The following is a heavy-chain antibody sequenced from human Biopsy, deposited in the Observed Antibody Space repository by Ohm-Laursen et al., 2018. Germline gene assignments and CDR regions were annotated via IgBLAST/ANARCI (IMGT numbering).Heavy chain of an antibody. J-gene: IGHJ1*01. CDR2: ISHTGYT. CDR1: GGSFTGHY. D-gene: IGHD4-23*01. CDR3: ARGSNEYGGLYFPH. V-gene: IGHV4-4*08. Sequence: SETLSLTCTVSGGSFTGHYWTWIRQPPGKGLEWIGHISHTGYTSYKSSLKSRVTISLDTSRKHFPLRLTSSAGADTAVYYCARGSNEYGGLYFPHWGQGTLVTVSS.